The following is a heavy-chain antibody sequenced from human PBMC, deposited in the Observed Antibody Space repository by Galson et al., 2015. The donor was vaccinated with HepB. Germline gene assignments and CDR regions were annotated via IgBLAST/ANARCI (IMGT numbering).Heavy chain of an antibody. CDR1: GFIFSSYA. V-gene: IGHV3-23*01. CDR3: AKEEGGGGINDY. J-gene: IGHJ4*02. D-gene: IGHD2-15*01. CDR2: ISGSGGST. Sequence: SLRLSCAASGFIFSSYAMSWVRQAPGKGLEWVSAISGSGGSTYYADSVKGRFTISRDNSKNTLYLQMNSLRAEDTAVYYCAKEEGGGGINDYWGQGTLVTVSS.